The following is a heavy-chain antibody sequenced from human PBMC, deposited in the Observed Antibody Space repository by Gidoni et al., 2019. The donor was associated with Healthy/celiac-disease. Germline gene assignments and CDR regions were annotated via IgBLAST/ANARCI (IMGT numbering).Heavy chain of an antibody. D-gene: IGHD6-13*01. J-gene: IGHJ4*02. CDR1: GGSISSSSYY. V-gene: IGHV4-39*01. CDR2: IFYSGST. CDR3: ARHDLRELVRSPLSY. Sequence: QLRLQESGPGLVKPSETLSLTCRVSGGSISSSSYYWGWIRQPPGKGLEWIGSIFYSGSTYYNPSLKSRVTISVDTSKNQFSLKLSSVTAADTAVYYCARHDLRELVRSPLSYWGQGTLVTVSS.